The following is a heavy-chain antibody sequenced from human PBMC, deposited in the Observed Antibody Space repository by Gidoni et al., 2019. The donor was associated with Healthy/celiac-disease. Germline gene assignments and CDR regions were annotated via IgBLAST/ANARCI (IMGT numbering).Heavy chain of an antibody. Sequence: QVQLQQWGAGLLKPSETLSLTCALYGGSFSGYYWSWIRQPPGKGLEWIGEINHSGSTNYNPSLKSRVTISVETSKNQFSLKLSAVTAADTAVYYCARGGGITTRYFDLWGRGTLVTVSS. D-gene: IGHD1-20*01. J-gene: IGHJ2*01. CDR1: GGSFSGYY. V-gene: IGHV4-34*01. CDR3: ARGGGITTRYFDL. CDR2: INHSGST.